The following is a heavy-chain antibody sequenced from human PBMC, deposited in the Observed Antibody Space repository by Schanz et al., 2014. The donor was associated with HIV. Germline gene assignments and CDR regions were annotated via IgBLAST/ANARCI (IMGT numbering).Heavy chain of an antibody. D-gene: IGHD3-3*02. J-gene: IGHJ6*02. CDR2: IIPIFGTA. CDR3: ARAAFSSEYYYGMDV. Sequence: QVQLVQSGAEVQKPGASVKVSCKASGYAFSDYYLHWVRQAPGQGLEWMGWIIPIFGTANYAQKFQGRVTIIADESTSTAYMELSSLRSADTAVYFCARAAFSSEYYYGMDVWGQGTTVTVSS. CDR1: GYAFSDYY. V-gene: IGHV1-69*01.